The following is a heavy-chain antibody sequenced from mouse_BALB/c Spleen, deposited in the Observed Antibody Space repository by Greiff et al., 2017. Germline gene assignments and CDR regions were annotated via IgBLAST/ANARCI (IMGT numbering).Heavy chain of an antibody. V-gene: IGHV7-3*02. CDR3: TRDRTARADPFAY. D-gene: IGHD3-2*01. CDR1: GFTFTDYY. Sequence: EVMLVESGGGLVQPGGSLRLSCATSGFTFTDYYMSWVRQPPGKALEWLGFIRNKANGYTTEYSASVKGRFTISRDNSQSILYLQMNTLRAEDSATYYCTRDRTARADPFAYWGQGTLVTVSA. CDR2: IRNKANGYTT. J-gene: IGHJ3*01.